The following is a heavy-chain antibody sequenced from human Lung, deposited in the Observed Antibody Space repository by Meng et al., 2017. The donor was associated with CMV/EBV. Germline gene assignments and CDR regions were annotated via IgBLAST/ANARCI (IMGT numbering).Heavy chain of an antibody. Sequence: QGHVVQAGTEVKKPGATVEVSCKASGYTFTSYAMNWVRQAPGQRLEWMGWINTGNGETKYSQKFQGGVTLTRDTSASTAYMELSSLRSEDTAVYYCARAGYDSSGYYPQPFDYWGQGTLVTVSS. CDR2: INTGNGET. CDR1: GYTFTSYA. J-gene: IGHJ4*02. CDR3: ARAGYDSSGYYPQPFDY. V-gene: IGHV1-3*04. D-gene: IGHD3-22*01.